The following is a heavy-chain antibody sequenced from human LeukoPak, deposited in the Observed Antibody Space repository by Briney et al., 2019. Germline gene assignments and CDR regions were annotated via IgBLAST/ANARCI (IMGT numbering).Heavy chain of an antibody. CDR3: ARAPPYCSGGSCYSGPDDY. CDR2: INHNGNVN. V-gene: IGHV3-7*03. D-gene: IGHD2-15*01. J-gene: IGHJ4*02. Sequence: PGGSLRLSCAASGFTFSSYWMNWARQAPGKGLEWVASINHNGNVNYYVDSVKGRFTISRDNAKNSLYLQMSNLRAEDTAVYFCARAPPYCSGGSCYSGPDDYWGQGTLVTVSS. CDR1: GFTFSSYW.